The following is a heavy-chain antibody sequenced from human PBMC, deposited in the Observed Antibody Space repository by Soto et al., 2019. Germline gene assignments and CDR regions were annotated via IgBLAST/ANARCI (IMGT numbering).Heavy chain of an antibody. J-gene: IGHJ6*02. D-gene: IGHD3-3*01. CDR2: IDHSGST. Sequence: SETLSLTCAVYGGSFSGYYWSWIRQPPGKGLEWIGEIDHSGSTNYNPSLKSRVTISVYTSKNQFSLKLSSLTAAYTAVYYCARRVLEWLYYYYGMDVWAQGPTVTVSS. CDR1: GGSFSGYY. V-gene: IGHV4-34*01. CDR3: ARRVLEWLYYYYGMDV.